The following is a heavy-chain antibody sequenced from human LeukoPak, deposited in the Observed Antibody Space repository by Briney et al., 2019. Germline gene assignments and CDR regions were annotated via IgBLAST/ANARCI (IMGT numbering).Heavy chain of an antibody. CDR1: GGSISSYY. V-gene: IGHV4-4*07. Sequence: PSETPSLTCTVSGGSISSYYWSWIRQPAGKGLEWIGRIYTSGSTNYNPSLKSRVTMSVDTPKNQFSLKLSSVTAADTAVYYCARGSLQYCSSTSCYLGDPYYFDYWGQGTLVTVSS. CDR2: IYTSGST. J-gene: IGHJ4*02. CDR3: ARGSLQYCSSTSCYLGDPYYFDY. D-gene: IGHD2-2*01.